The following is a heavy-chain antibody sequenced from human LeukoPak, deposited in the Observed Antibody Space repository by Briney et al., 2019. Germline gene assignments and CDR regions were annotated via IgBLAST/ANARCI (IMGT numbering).Heavy chain of an antibody. Sequence: GGSLSLSCAASGFTFSSYAMSWVRQAPGKGLEWVSAFSGSGANTYYADSVKGPFTLSRDDCKNTLFLQMNRLRAEDTAVYYCAKSGGVRFDPGGQGTLVTVSS. CDR3: AKSGGVRFDP. CDR1: GFTFSSYA. J-gene: IGHJ5*02. D-gene: IGHD3-16*01. V-gene: IGHV3-23*01. CDR2: FSGSGANT.